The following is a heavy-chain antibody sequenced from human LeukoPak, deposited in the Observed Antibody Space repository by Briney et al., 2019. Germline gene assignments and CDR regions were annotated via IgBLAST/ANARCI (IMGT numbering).Heavy chain of an antibody. V-gene: IGHV4-59*08. CDR1: GGSISSYY. Sequence: SETLSLTCTVSGGSISSYYWSWIRQPPGKGLEWIGYIYYSGSTNYNPSLKSRVTISVDTSKNQFSLKLSSVTAADTAVYYCARHGGPNYDFWSGYYSDYYYGMDVWGQGTTVTVSS. J-gene: IGHJ6*02. CDR3: ARHGGPNYDFWSGYYSDYYYGMDV. D-gene: IGHD3-3*01. CDR2: IYYSGST.